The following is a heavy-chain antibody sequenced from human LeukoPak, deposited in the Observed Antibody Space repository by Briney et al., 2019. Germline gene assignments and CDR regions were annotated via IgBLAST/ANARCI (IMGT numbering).Heavy chain of an antibody. J-gene: IGHJ4*02. CDR1: GFTFSDNY. CDR2: ISGNGGVI. CDR3: ARDPRTVRI. D-gene: IGHD1-1*01. V-gene: IGHV3-11*04. Sequence: PGGSLRLSCAASGFTFSDNYMTWVRQAPGKGLEWLSYISGNGGVIQYADSVKGRSTISRDNAKNLLYLQMDSLRVEDTAIYYCARDPRTVRIWGQGTLVTVSS.